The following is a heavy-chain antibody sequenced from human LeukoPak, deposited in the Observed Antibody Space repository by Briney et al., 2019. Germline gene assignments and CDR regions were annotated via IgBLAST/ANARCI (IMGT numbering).Heavy chain of an antibody. CDR3: ARGLTAHADVFDV. CDR1: GYTFISYG. Sequence: GASVKVSCKASGYTFISYGISWVRQAPGQGLEWMGGIIPMFGTADHAQKFQGRVTITADESTSTAYMEMSSLRSEDTAVYYCARGLTAHADVFDVWGQGTMVTVSS. D-gene: IGHD3-9*01. J-gene: IGHJ3*01. CDR2: IIPMFGTA. V-gene: IGHV1-69*13.